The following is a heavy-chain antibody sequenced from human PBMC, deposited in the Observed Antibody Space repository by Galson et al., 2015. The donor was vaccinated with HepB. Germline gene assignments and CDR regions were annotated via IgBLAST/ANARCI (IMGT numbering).Heavy chain of an antibody. CDR3: ARDQGQPHGAFDI. CDR1: GGTFSTYG. J-gene: IGHJ3*02. Sequence: SVKVSCKASGGTFSTYGITWVRQAPGQGLEWMGGIIPILGIATYPQKFQGRVTITADKSTSTAHMELTSLRSEDTAVYYCARDQGQPHGAFDIWGQGTMVTVSS. D-gene: IGHD1-14*01. V-gene: IGHV1-69*10. CDR2: IIPILGIA.